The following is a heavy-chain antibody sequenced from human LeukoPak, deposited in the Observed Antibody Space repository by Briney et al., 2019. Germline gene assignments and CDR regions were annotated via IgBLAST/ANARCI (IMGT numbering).Heavy chain of an antibody. CDR3: ARSQYSSSSDWDY. CDR2: IDPSDSYT. D-gene: IGHD6-6*01. CDR1: GYSFTSYW. Sequence: GESLKISCKGSGYSFTSYWISWVRQMPGKGLEWMGRIDPSDSYTNYSPSFEGHVTISADKSITTAYLQWSSLQASDTAMYYCARSQYSSSSDWDYWGQGTLVTVSS. J-gene: IGHJ4*02. V-gene: IGHV5-10-1*01.